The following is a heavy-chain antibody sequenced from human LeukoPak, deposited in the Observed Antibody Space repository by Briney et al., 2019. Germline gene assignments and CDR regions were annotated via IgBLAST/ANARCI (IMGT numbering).Heavy chain of an antibody. CDR3: ARMPTIALYYFDY. J-gene: IGHJ4*02. CDR2: IYTGGST. CDR1: GFPVSDSY. Sequence: PGGSLRPSCAVSGFPVSDSYMSWVRQAPAKRLEWVSAIYTGGSTYYADSVKGRFTISRDNSKNTVYLQMNSLRAEDTAVYYCARMPTIALYYFDYWGQGTLVTVSS. V-gene: IGHV3-66*01. D-gene: IGHD5-24*01.